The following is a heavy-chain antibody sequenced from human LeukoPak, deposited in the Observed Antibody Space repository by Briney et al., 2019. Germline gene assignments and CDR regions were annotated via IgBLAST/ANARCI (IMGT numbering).Heavy chain of an antibody. CDR3: ARDLGGLRNWYFDL. D-gene: IGHD4-17*01. Sequence: SETLSLTCTVSGGSISSSSYYWGWIRQPPGKGLEWIGSIYYSGSTYYNPSLKSRVTISVDTSKNQFSLKLSSVTAADTAVYYCARDLGGLRNWYFDLWGRGTLVTVSS. CDR2: IYYSGST. CDR1: GGSISSSSYY. J-gene: IGHJ2*01. V-gene: IGHV4-39*07.